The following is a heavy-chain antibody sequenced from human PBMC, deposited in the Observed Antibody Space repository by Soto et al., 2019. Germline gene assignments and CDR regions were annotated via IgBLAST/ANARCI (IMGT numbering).Heavy chain of an antibody. CDR3: ARHLGGNHYYYGMDV. V-gene: IGHV1-69*12. Sequence: QVQLVQSGAEVKKPGSSAKVSCKASGGTFSSYAISWVRQAPGQGLEWMGGIIPIFGTADYAQKFQGRVTITADDFTSTAYMELSSLRSEDTAVYYCARHLGGNHYYYGMDVWGQGTTVTVSS. D-gene: IGHD3-16*01. CDR2: IIPIFGTA. CDR1: GGTFSSYA. J-gene: IGHJ6*02.